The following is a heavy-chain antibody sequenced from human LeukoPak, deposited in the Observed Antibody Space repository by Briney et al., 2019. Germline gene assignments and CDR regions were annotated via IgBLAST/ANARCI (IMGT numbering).Heavy chain of an antibody. J-gene: IGHJ3*02. CDR2: IYPGDSDT. Sequence: GESLKISCQGSGYSFTSYWIGWVRQMPGKGLEWMGIIYPGDSDTRYSPSFQGQVTISADKSISTAYLQWSSLKASDTAMYYCARHPYYDSSGYPYAFDIWGQGTMVTVSS. V-gene: IGHV5-51*01. D-gene: IGHD3-22*01. CDR1: GYSFTSYW. CDR3: ARHPYYDSSGYPYAFDI.